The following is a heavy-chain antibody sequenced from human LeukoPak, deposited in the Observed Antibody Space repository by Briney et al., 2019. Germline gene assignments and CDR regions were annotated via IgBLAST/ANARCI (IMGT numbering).Heavy chain of an antibody. D-gene: IGHD3/OR15-3a*01. V-gene: IGHV3-30*04. CDR1: GFTFSSYA. CDR2: ISYDGSNK. Sequence: PGGSLRLSCAASGFTFSSYAMHWVRQAPGKGLEWVAVISYDGSNKYYADSVKGRFTISRDNSKNTLYLQMNSLRAGDTAVYYCARDAGLRDAFDIWGQGTMVTVSS. CDR3: ARDAGLRDAFDI. J-gene: IGHJ3*02.